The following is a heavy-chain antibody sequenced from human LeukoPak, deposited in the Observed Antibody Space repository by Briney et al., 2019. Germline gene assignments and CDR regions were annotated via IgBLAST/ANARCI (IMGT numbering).Heavy chain of an antibody. V-gene: IGHV1-69*04. Sequence: SVKVSCKASGGTFSSNGISWVRQAPGQGLEWMGRITPILGITNYAQKFQGRVTITADKSTCTAYMELSSLRSEDTAVYYCARTTYSSSSFDLVRFDYWGQGALVTVSS. D-gene: IGHD6-6*01. CDR1: GGTFSSNG. J-gene: IGHJ4*02. CDR2: ITPILGIT. CDR3: ARTTYSSSSFDLVRFDY.